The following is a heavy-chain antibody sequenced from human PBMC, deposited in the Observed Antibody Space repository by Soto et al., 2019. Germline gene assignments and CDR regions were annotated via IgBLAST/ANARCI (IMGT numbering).Heavy chain of an antibody. CDR1: GFTFSSYW. J-gene: IGHJ4*02. CDR2: ISYDGSNK. D-gene: IGHD3-22*01. Sequence: PGGSLRLSCAASGFTFSSYWMSWVRQAPGKGLEWVAVISYDGSNKYYADSVKGRFTISRDNSKNTLYLQMNSLRAEDTAVYYCARDNTYYDSSGYYHVFDYWGQGTLVTVSS. CDR3: ARDNTYYDSSGYYHVFDY. V-gene: IGHV3-30-3*01.